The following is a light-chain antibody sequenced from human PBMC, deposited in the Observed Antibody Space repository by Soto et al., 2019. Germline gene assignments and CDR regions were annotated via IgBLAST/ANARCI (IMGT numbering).Light chain of an antibody. V-gene: IGLV2-11*01. J-gene: IGLJ2*01. CDR3: CSDAGSVV. CDR2: AVT. CDR1: SSDVGGYNY. Sequence: QSVLTQPRSVSGSPGQSVTISCTGSSSDVGGYNYVSWYRQHPGKAPKLIIYAVTRWPSGVPDRFSGTKSGNTASLTISGLQDDDEDHYYCCSDAGSVVFGGGTQLTVL.